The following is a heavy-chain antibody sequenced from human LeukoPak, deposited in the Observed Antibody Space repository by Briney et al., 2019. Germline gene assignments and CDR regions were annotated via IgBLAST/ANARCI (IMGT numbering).Heavy chain of an antibody. Sequence: ASVKVSCKASGGALSSYAITWVRQAPGQGLEWMGGIIPIFGTTNYAQKFQGRVTITADESTSTAYMELSSLRSEDTAVYYCAKYYDSRGYYWAFDIWGQGTMVTVSS. J-gene: IGHJ3*02. CDR3: AKYYDSRGYYWAFDI. V-gene: IGHV1-69*13. D-gene: IGHD3-22*01. CDR2: IIPIFGTT. CDR1: GGALSSYA.